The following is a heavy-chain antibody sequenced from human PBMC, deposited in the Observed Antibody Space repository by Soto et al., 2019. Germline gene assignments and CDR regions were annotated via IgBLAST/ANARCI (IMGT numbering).Heavy chain of an antibody. D-gene: IGHD3-22*01. V-gene: IGHV5-10-1*01. Sequence: PGESLKISCKGSGYIFRNNWITWVRQMPGKGLEWVGRIDLTDSYTSYSPSFQGHVSFSADKSINTTYLHFSSLRASDTAVYYCARHGGSHYLSSGYHYDLGYWGQGTPVTVSS. J-gene: IGHJ4*02. CDR1: GYIFRNNW. CDR2: IDLTDSYT. CDR3: ARHGGSHYLSSGYHYDLGY.